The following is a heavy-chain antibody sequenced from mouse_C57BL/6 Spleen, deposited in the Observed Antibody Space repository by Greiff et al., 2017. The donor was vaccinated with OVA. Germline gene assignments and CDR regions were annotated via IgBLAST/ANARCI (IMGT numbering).Heavy chain of an antibody. CDR3: ARREGDYDYAWFAY. D-gene: IGHD2-4*01. V-gene: IGHV8-12*01. CDR2: IYWDDDK. J-gene: IGHJ3*01. CDR1: GFSLSTSGMG. Sequence: QVTLKESGPGILQSSQTLSLTCSFSGFSLSTSGMGVSWIRQPSGKGLEWLAHIYWDDDKRYNPSLKSRLTISKDTSRTQVFLKITSVDTADTATYYCARREGDYDYAWFAYWGQGTLVTVSA.